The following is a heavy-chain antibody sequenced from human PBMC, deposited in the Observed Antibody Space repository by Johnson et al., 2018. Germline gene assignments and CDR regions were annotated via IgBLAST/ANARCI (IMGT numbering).Heavy chain of an antibody. Sequence: VQLVQSGAEVKKPGESLKISCKGSGYSFTSYWIGWVRQMPGKGLEWLGIIYPGDSDTRYSPSFQGQVTISADKSISPAYLQWRSLKASDNAMYYWARRIAAAGTKLKRYFDYWGQGTLVTVSS. D-gene: IGHD6-13*01. CDR1: GYSFTSYW. V-gene: IGHV5-51*01. J-gene: IGHJ4*02. CDR3: ARRIAAAGTKLKRYFDY. CDR2: IYPGDSDT.